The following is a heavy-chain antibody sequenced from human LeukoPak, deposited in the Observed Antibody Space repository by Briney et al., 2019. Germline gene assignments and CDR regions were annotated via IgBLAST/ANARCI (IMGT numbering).Heavy chain of an antibody. J-gene: IGHJ4*02. V-gene: IGHV3-30*18. Sequence: GGSLRLSCAASGFTFSSYGMHWVRQAPGKGLEWVAVISYDGSNKYYADSVKGRFTISRDNSKNTLYLQMNSLRAEDTAVYYCAKGVSSSLDYWGQGTLVTVSS. D-gene: IGHD6-6*01. CDR3: AKGVSSSLDY. CDR1: GFTFSSYG. CDR2: ISYDGSNK.